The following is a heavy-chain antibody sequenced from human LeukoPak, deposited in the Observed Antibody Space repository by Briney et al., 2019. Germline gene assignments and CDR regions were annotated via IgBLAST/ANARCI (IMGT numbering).Heavy chain of an antibody. J-gene: IGHJ4*02. V-gene: IGHV3-48*01. CDR3: ARALIGYYFDY. CDR1: GFTFSSYS. CDR2: ISSSSSTI. Sequence: PGGSLRLSCAASGFTFSSYSMNWVRQAPGKGLEWVSYISSSSSTIYYADSVKGRFTISRDNAKNSLYLQMNSLRAEDTAVYYCARALIGYYFDYWGQRTLVTVSS. D-gene: IGHD2-8*01.